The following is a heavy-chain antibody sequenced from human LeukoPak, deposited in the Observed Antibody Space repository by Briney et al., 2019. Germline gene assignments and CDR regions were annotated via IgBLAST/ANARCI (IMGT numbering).Heavy chain of an antibody. J-gene: IGHJ3*02. CDR1: GGSISSYY. CDR3: ARGHSSSWVGDAFDI. D-gene: IGHD6-13*01. CDR2: IYTSGST. V-gene: IGHV4-4*07. Sequence: PSETLSLTCTVSGGSISSYYWSWIRQPAGKGLEWIGRIYTSGSTNYNASLKSRVSMSVDTSKNQFSLKLSSVTAADTAVYYCARGHSSSWVGDAFDIWGQGTMVTVSS.